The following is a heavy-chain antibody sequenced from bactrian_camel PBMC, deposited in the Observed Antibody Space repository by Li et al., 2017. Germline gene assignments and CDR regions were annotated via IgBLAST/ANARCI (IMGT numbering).Heavy chain of an antibody. CDR3: VKTTDYTLDH. Sequence: VQLVESGGGLVQPGGSLRLSCATSGFSFSDYPMNWVRQAAGKGPEWVSSISSGGTTCYSDSVKGRFTISRDNAKGTLYLQLNSLETEDTAMYYCVKTTDYTLDHWGQGTQVTVS. CDR1: GFSFSDYP. CDR2: ISSGGTT. J-gene: IGHJ4*01. D-gene: IGHD2*01. V-gene: IGHV3S31*01.